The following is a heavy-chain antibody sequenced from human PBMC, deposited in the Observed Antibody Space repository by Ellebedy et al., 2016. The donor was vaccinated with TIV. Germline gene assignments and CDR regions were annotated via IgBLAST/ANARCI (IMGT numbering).Heavy chain of an antibody. CDR3: ARRSAKVVVRYGMDV. J-gene: IGHJ6*02. Sequence: SETLSLXCTVSGGSISSSSYYWGWIRQPPGKGLEWIGSIYYSGGTYYNPSLKSRVTISVDTSKNQFSLKLTSVTAADTAVYYCARRSAKVVVRYGMDVWGQGTTVTVSS. CDR1: GGSISSSSYY. V-gene: IGHV4-39*07. CDR2: IYYSGGT. D-gene: IGHD2-15*01.